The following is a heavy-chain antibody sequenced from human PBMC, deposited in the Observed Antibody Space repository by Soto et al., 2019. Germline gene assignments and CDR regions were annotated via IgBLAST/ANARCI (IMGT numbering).Heavy chain of an antibody. CDR1: GFTFNSYW. CDR3: VRDSHGDY. CDR2: IDGDEDSTT. V-gene: IGHV3-74*01. Sequence: EVQLVESGGGLVQPGGSLRLSCAASGFTFNSYWMQWVRHAPGKGLEWVSRIDGDEDSTTNYADSVKGRFTISRDNVKNTLYLQMNRLRDEDTAFYYCVRDSHGDYWGQGTLVTVSS. J-gene: IGHJ4*02.